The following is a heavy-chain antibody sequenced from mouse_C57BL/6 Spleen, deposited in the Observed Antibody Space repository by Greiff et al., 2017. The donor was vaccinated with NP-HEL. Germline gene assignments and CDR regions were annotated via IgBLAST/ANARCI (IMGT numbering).Heavy chain of an antibody. CDR1: GFTFSSYA. V-gene: IGHV5-4*03. CDR3: ASLYYGNYDDV. D-gene: IGHD2-1*01. J-gene: IGHJ1*03. CDR2: ISDGGSYT. Sequence: EVMLVESGGGLVKPGGSLKLSCAASGFTFSSYAMSWVRQTPEKRLEWVATISDGGSYTYYPDNVKGRFTISRDNAKNNLYLQMSHLKSEDTAMYCCASLYYGNYDDVWGTGTTVTVSS.